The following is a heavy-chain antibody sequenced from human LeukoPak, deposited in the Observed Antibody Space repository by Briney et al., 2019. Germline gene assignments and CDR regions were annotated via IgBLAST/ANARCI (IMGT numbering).Heavy chain of an antibody. CDR3: ARGGRRHYDILTGYYSFDY. D-gene: IGHD3-9*01. CDR1: GGTFSSYA. J-gene: IGHJ4*02. CDR2: IIPIFGTA. Sequence: SVKVSCKASGGTFSSYAISWVRQAPGQGLEWMGGIIPIFGTANYAQKFQGRVTITTDDSTSTSYMELSSLRSEDTAVYYCARGGRRHYDILTGYYSFDYWRQGTLLTVSS. V-gene: IGHV1-69*05.